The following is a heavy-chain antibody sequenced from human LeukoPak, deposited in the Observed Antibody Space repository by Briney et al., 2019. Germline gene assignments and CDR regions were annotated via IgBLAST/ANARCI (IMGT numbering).Heavy chain of an antibody. J-gene: IGHJ6*02. Sequence: GRSLRLSCVPSGFTFNNYGIHWVRQAPGKGLEWVAVISYDGSNKYYADSVKGRFTISRDNSKNTLYLQMNSLRAEDTAVYYCAKDRGSSSPVPYYGMDVWAQGTTVTVSS. V-gene: IGHV3-30*18. CDR1: GFTFNNYG. D-gene: IGHD6-13*01. CDR3: AKDRGSSSPVPYYGMDV. CDR2: ISYDGSNK.